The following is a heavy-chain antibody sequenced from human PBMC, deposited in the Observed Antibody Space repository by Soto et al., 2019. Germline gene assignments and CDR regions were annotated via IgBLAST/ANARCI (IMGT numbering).Heavy chain of an antibody. Sequence: GGSLRLSCAASGFTFSSYAMSWVRQAPGKGLEWVSAISGSGGSTYYADSVKGRFTISRDNSKNTLYLQMNSLRAEDTAVYYCAKGVWKGYYDSSGYYFLYWGQGTLVTGSS. CDR1: GFTFSSYA. CDR2: ISGSGGST. D-gene: IGHD3-22*01. CDR3: AKGVWKGYYDSSGYYFLY. V-gene: IGHV3-23*01. J-gene: IGHJ4*02.